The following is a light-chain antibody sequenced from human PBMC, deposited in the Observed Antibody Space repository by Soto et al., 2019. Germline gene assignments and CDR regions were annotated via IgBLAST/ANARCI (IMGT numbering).Light chain of an antibody. Sequence: QSVLTQPASVSGSPGQSITISCTGTSSDVGAYNRVSWYQQHSGKAPKLMIYEVSNRPSGVSNRFSGSKSGNTASLTISGLQAEDEADYYCCSYVGATTYVFGTGTKVTVL. CDR1: SSDVGAYNR. CDR3: CSYVGATTYV. V-gene: IGLV2-14*01. J-gene: IGLJ1*01. CDR2: EVS.